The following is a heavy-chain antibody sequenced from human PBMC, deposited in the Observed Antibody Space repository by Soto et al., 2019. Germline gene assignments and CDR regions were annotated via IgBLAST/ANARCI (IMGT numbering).Heavy chain of an antibody. Sequence: SVKVSCKASGGTFSKYAFSWVRQAPGQGLEWLGGTIPMFGTPNYAQKFQGRVAISADESTATVYMELSSLRSEDTAVYFCARPLRDRNYYYGMAVWGQGTTVTVSS. V-gene: IGHV1-69*13. J-gene: IGHJ6*02. D-gene: IGHD3-22*01. CDR2: TIPMFGTP. CDR3: ARPLRDRNYYYGMAV. CDR1: GGTFSKYA.